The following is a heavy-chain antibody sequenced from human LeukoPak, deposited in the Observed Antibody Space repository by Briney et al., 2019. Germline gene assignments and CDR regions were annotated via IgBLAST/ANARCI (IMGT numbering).Heavy chain of an antibody. CDR3: ARTEAYYDILTGYWRDGFDY. D-gene: IGHD3-9*01. CDR2: IIPIFGTA. CDR1: GGTFSSYA. V-gene: IGHV1-69*13. Sequence: SVKVSCRASGGTFSSYAISWVRQAPGQGLEWMGGIIPIFGTANYAQKFQGRVTITADESTSTAYMELSSLRSEDTAVYYCARTEAYYDILTGYWRDGFDYWGQGTLVTVSS. J-gene: IGHJ4*02.